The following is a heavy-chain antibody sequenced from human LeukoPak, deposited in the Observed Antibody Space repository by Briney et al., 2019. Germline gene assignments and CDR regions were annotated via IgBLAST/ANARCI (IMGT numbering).Heavy chain of an antibody. CDR1: GFTFSSYG. V-gene: IGHV3-30*02. J-gene: IGHJ3*02. Sequence: GGSLRLSCAASGFTFSSYGMHWVRQAPGKGLEWVAFIRYDGSNKYYADSVKGRFTISRDNAKNSLYLQMNSLRAEDTAVYYCARDLSGSGVNAFDIWGQGTMVTVSS. CDR2: IRYDGSNK. D-gene: IGHD3-10*01. CDR3: ARDLSGSGVNAFDI.